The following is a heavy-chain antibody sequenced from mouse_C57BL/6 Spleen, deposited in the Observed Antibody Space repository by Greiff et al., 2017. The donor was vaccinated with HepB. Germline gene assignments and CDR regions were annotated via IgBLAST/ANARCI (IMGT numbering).Heavy chain of an antibody. CDR1: GYTFTDYE. CDR2: IDPETGGT. V-gene: IGHV1-15*01. J-gene: IGHJ4*01. D-gene: IGHD2-2*01. CDR3: TRGTLYYGYDEAMDY. Sequence: VQLQQSGAELVRPGASVTLSCKASGYTFTDYEMHWVKQTPVHGLEWIGAIDPETGGTAYNQKFKGKAILTADKSSSTAYMELRSLTSEDSAVYYCTRGTLYYGYDEAMDYWGQGTSVTVSS.